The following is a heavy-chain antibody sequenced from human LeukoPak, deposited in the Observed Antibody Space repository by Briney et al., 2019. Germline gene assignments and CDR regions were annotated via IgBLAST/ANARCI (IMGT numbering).Heavy chain of an antibody. Sequence: SETLSLTCTVSGYSISSGNYWGWIRQPPGKGLEWIGSIYHGGSTYYNPSLKSRVTMSVDTSKNQFSLKLTSVTAADTAVYYCARVRLWFGDHLDDYWGQGTLVTVSS. CDR1: GYSISSGNY. V-gene: IGHV4-38-2*02. CDR3: ARVRLWFGDHLDDY. CDR2: IYHGGST. J-gene: IGHJ4*02. D-gene: IGHD3-10*01.